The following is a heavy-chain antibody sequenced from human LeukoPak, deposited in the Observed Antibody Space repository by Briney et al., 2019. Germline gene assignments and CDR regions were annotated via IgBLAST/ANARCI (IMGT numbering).Heavy chain of an antibody. CDR1: GFTFSSYS. CDR2: ISSSSSYI. D-gene: IGHD5-18*01. CDR3: AGSGKLVTPWARDY. Sequence: PGGSLRLSCAASGFTFSSYSMNWVRQAPGKGLEWVSSISSSSSYIYYADSVKGRFTISRDNAKNSLYLQMNSLRAEDTAVYYCAGSGKLVTPWARDYWGQGTLVTVSS. J-gene: IGHJ4*02. V-gene: IGHV3-21*01.